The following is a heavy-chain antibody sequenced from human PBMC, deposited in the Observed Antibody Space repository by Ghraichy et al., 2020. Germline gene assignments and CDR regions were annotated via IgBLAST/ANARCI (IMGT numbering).Heavy chain of an antibody. CDR3: ARDRPNWNYDIDY. CDR1: GFTFSNCA. CDR2: ISHDESEQ. J-gene: IGHJ4*02. D-gene: IGHD1-7*01. Sequence: GGSLRLSCAASGFTFSNCAMHWVRQAPGKGLEWVAVISHDESEQYYADSVKGRFTISRDNSESTLYLQMNSLRVEETAVYYCARDRPNWNYDIDYWGQGTLVTVSS. V-gene: IGHV3-30-3*01.